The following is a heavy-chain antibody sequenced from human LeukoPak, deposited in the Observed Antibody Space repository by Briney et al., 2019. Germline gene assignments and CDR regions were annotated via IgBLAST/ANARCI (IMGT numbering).Heavy chain of an antibody. Sequence: PSETLSLTCTVSGGSISSYYWSWIRQPPEKGLEWIGYIYYSGSTNYNPSLKSRVTISVDTSKNQFSLKLSSVTAADTAVYYCARELNRGYDSSGDAFDIWGQGTMVTVSS. J-gene: IGHJ3*02. CDR3: ARELNRGYDSSGDAFDI. CDR1: GGSISSYY. V-gene: IGHV4-59*01. D-gene: IGHD3-22*01. CDR2: IYYSGST.